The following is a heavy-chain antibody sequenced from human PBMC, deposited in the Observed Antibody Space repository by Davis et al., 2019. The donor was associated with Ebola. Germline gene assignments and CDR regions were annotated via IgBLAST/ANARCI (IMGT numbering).Heavy chain of an antibody. V-gene: IGHV3-53*05. J-gene: IGHJ4*02. CDR2: IYDQTT. D-gene: IGHD6-19*01. CDR1: GFTVSSNH. Sequence: GESLKISCAASGFTVSSNHMSWVRRAPGKGLEWVSVIYDQTTAYADSVRGRFIISRDKSNNTLYLDMNSLRVDDTAVYYCATTQWLREFDNWGQGTLVTVSS. CDR3: ATTQWLREFDN.